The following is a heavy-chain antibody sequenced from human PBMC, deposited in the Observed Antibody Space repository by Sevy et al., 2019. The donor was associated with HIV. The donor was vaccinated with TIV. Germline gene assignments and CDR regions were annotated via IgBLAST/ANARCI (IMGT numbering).Heavy chain of an antibody. CDR3: ARGGTTVGSCSSANCYNSFDL. CDR1: GGTFSNFA. D-gene: IGHD2-2*01. V-gene: IGHV1-69*04. CDR2: IIPILGVP. J-gene: IGHJ4*02. Sequence: ASVKVSCKASGGTFSNFAISWVRQAPGQGLEWMGRIIPILGVPHYAQKFQGGVTISADRSTSTTYMELTSLKSEDTAVHFCARGGTTVGSCSSANCYNSFDLWGQGTLVTVSS.